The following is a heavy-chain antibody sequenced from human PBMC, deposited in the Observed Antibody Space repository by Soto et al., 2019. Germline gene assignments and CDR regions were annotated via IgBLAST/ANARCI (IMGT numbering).Heavy chain of an antibody. Sequence: SETLSLTCAVSGDSISSYYWWSWVRQPPGRGLEWIGEVYHSGSTNYNPSLKSRVTISVDKSKNQFSLELTSVTAADTAVYFCARDRPSEYTYGSSGWSDPWGQGTLVTVSS. CDR2: VYHSGST. D-gene: IGHD5-18*01. CDR3: ARDRPSEYTYGSSGWSDP. V-gene: IGHV4-4*02. J-gene: IGHJ5*02. CDR1: GDSISSYYW.